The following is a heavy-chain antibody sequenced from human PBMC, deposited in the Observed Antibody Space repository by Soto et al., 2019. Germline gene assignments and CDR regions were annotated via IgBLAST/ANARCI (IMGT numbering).Heavy chain of an antibody. J-gene: IGHJ6*02. CDR2: INAGNGNT. CDR1: GYTFTSYA. Sequence: SVKVSCKESGYTFTSYAMHWARQATGQRLEWMGWINAGNGNTKYSQKFQGRVTITRDTSASTAYMELSSLRSEDTAVYYCAREMGDSGYDEEWVYYYYGMDVWGQGTTVTVSS. CDR3: AREMGDSGYDEEWVYYYYGMDV. V-gene: IGHV1-3*01. D-gene: IGHD5-12*01.